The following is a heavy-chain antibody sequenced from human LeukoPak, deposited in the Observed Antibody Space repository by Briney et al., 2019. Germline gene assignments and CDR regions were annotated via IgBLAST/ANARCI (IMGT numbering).Heavy chain of an antibody. CDR1: GYTFTSYG. D-gene: IGHD3-3*01. Sequence: ASVKVSCKASGYTFTSYGISWVRQAPGQGLEWMGWISAYNGNTNYAQKLQGSVTMTTDTSTSTAYMELRSLRSDDTAVYYCARLSIFGVVIHHYFDYWGQGTLVTVSS. V-gene: IGHV1-18*01. CDR3: ARLSIFGVVIHHYFDY. CDR2: ISAYNGNT. J-gene: IGHJ4*02.